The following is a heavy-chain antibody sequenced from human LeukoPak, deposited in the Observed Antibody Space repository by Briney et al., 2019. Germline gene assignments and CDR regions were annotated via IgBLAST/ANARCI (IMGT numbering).Heavy chain of an antibody. CDR2: IYYSGST. J-gene: IGHJ4*02. D-gene: IGHD3-22*01. CDR1: GGSISSSSYY. CDR3: ARQPSSGYFAFDY. Sequence: PSGTLSLTCTVSGGSISSSSYYWGWIRQPPGKGLEWIGSIYYSGSTYYNPSLKSRVTISVDTSKNQFSLKLSSVTAADTAVYYCARQPSSGYFAFDYWGQGTLVTVSS. V-gene: IGHV4-39*01.